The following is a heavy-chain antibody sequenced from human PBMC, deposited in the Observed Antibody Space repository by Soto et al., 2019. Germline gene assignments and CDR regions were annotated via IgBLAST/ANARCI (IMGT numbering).Heavy chain of an antibody. CDR3: ARSEDTAMTYYYFDY. D-gene: IGHD5-18*01. CDR1: GFTFSTYA. J-gene: IGHJ4*01. V-gene: IGHV3-30-3*01. Sequence: QVQLVESGGGVVQPGRSLRLSCAASGFTFSTYAIHWVRQAPGKGLEWVAVISYDGSNKYYADSVKGRFTISRDTSKNTLYLQMYSLSAADTAVYYCARSEDTAMTYYYFDYWGHGTLVTVSS. CDR2: ISYDGSNK.